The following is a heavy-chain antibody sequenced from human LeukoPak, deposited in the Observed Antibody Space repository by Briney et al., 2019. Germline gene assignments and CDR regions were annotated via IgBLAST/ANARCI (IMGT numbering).Heavy chain of an antibody. J-gene: IGHJ4*02. Sequence: GGSLRLSCAASGFTFSSYEMNWVRQAPGKGLEWVSYISTSGSGSTLYYADSVKGRFTISRDNTKNSLYLQMNSLRAEDTAVYYCASSLGGYSGYWGQGTLVTVSS. D-gene: IGHD3-22*01. V-gene: IGHV3-48*03. CDR1: GFTFSSYE. CDR3: ASSLGGYSGY. CDR2: ISTSGSGSTL.